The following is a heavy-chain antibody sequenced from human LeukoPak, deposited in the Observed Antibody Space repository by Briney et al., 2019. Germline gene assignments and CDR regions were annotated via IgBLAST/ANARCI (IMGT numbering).Heavy chain of an antibody. D-gene: IGHD2-15*01. V-gene: IGHV1-69*05. J-gene: IGHJ4*02. CDR1: GGTFSSYA. CDR3: AREERILGYCSGGSCYPVNLVDY. CDR2: IIPIFGTA. Sequence: SVKVSCKASGGTFSSYAISWVRQAPGQGLEWMGGIIPIFGTANYAQKFQGRVTITTDESTSTAYMDLSSLRSEDTAVYYCAREERILGYCSGGSCYPVNLVDYWGQGTLVTVSS.